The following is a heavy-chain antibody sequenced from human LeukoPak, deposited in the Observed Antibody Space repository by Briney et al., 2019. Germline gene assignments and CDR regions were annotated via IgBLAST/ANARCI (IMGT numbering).Heavy chain of an antibody. D-gene: IGHD2-15*01. Sequence: PSETLSLTCAVSGGSFSGYYLSWIRQPPGKGLEWIREINHSGSTNYNPSLKSRFTISEDKTKNQFSLKLSSVTAADAAVYYCARATVGPLYSLHYWGQGTLVTVSS. CDR2: INHSGST. CDR3: ARATVGPLYSLHY. J-gene: IGHJ4*02. CDR1: GGSFSGYY. V-gene: IGHV4-34*01.